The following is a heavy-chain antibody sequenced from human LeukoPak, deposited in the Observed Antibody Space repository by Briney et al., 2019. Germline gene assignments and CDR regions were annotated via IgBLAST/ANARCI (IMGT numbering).Heavy chain of an antibody. CDR2: INAGNGNT. D-gene: IGHD6-13*01. Sequence: ASVRVSCKASGYTFTSYAMHWVRQAPGQRLEWMGWINAGNGNTKYSQEFQGRVTITADESTSTAYMELSSLRSEDTAVYYCARDHRYSSSWFFDYWGQGTLVTVSS. V-gene: IGHV1-3*03. CDR1: GYTFTSYA. J-gene: IGHJ4*02. CDR3: ARDHRYSSSWFFDY.